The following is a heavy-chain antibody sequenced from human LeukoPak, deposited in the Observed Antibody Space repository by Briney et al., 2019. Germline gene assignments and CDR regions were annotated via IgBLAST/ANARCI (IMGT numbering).Heavy chain of an antibody. CDR1: RASISSNIYY. V-gene: IGHV4-39*07. D-gene: IGHD3-10*01. CDR3: ARGVYASGTYYHMDV. J-gene: IGHJ6*03. CDR2: ISYSGRT. Sequence: SETLSLTCTVSRASISSNIYYWGCIRQPPGKGLEWIGTISYSGRTYYNPSLLSRITMSVDTSKNQFSLNLSSVTAADTAVYYCARGVYASGTYYHMDVWGKGTTVTVSS.